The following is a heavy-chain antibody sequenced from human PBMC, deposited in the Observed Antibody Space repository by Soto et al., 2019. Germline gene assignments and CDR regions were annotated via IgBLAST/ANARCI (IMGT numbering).Heavy chain of an antibody. CDR3: ARDNMCNGGPCYPFGP. CDR2: SRNKANGYTR. V-gene: IGHV3-72*01. CDR1: GFTFSDHY. D-gene: IGHD2-15*01. Sequence: SLRLSCAVSGFTFSDHYMDWVRQAPGKGPEWVGRSRNKANGYTREYAASVKGRFTISRDDSKNSLFLQMNSLKIEDTAVYYCARDNMCNGGPCYPFGPWGQGTLVTVSS. J-gene: IGHJ5*02.